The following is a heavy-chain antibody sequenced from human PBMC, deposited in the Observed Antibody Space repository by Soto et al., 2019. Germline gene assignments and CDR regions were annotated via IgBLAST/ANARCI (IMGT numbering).Heavy chain of an antibody. V-gene: IGHV4-34*01. J-gene: IGHJ2*01. CDR2: INDRGSM. Sequence: QVQLQQWGAGPLRPLETLSLTCGVSGGSFSGYYWAWIRQSPGKGLEWIGEINDRGSMNYNPSLRSRVRISVDTSKNHYSLNLRSVTAADTAVYYCARESHDILTGPPWVWYFDLWGRGTLFTVSS. D-gene: IGHD3-9*01. CDR3: ARESHDILTGPPWVWYFDL. CDR1: GGSFSGYY.